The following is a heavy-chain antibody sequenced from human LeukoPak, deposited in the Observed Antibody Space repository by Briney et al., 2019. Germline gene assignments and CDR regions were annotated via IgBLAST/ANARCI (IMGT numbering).Heavy chain of an antibody. J-gene: IGHJ4*02. D-gene: IGHD2-2*01. CDR3: ATEYCTTSSCYPPFGY. Sequence: SVKVSCKTSGGTFSSYAISWVRQAPGQGLEWMGGIIPIFNTTNYAQKFQARVTITADESTNTAYMELSSLRSEDTAVHYCATEYCTTSSCYPPFGYWGQGTLVTVSS. CDR2: IIPIFNTT. V-gene: IGHV1-69*13. CDR1: GGTFSSYA.